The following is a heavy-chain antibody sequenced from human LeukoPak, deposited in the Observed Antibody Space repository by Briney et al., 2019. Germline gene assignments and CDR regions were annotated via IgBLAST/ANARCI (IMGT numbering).Heavy chain of an antibody. J-gene: IGHJ6*02. V-gene: IGHV1-18*01. D-gene: IGHD3-22*01. Sequence: ASVKVSCKASGYTFTSYGISWVRQAPGQGLEWMGWISAYNGNTNYAQKLQGRVTMTTDTSTSTAYMELRSLGSDDTAVYYCARDKYSSGYLRYYYYYGMDVWGQGTTVTVSS. CDR2: ISAYNGNT. CDR3: ARDKYSSGYLRYYYYYGMDV. CDR1: GYTFTSYG.